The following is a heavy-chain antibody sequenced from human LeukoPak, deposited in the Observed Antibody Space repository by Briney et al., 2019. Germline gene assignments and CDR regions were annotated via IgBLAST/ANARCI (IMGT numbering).Heavy chain of an antibody. CDR2: IYYSRST. V-gene: IGHV4-39*01. CDR3: ARRAQLAPRQPRDY. J-gene: IGHJ4*02. Sequence: PSETLSLTCTVSGGSISSSSYYWGWIRQPPGKGLEWIGSIYYSRSTYYNPSLKSRVTISVDTSKNQFSLKLSSVTAADTAVYYCARRAQLAPRQPRDYWGQGTLVTVSS. D-gene: IGHD6-6*01. CDR1: GGSISSSSYY.